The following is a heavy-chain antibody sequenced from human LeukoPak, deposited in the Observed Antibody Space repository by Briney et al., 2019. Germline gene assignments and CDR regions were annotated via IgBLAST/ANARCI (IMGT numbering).Heavy chain of an antibody. D-gene: IGHD2-15*01. V-gene: IGHV3-48*01. J-gene: IGHJ4*02. CDR2: ISSSSSTI. CDR3: AKVKVAAIYYFDY. CDR1: GFTFDDYG. Sequence: GGSLRLSCAASGFTFDDYGMNWVRQAPGKGLEWVSYISSSSSTIYYADSVKGRFTISRDNAKNSLYLQMNSLRAEDTAVYYCAKVKVAAIYYFDYWGQGTLVTVSS.